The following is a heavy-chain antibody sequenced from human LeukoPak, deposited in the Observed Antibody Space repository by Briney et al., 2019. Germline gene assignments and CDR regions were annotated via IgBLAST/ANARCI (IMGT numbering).Heavy chain of an antibody. D-gene: IGHD2-2*01. Sequence: SVKVSCKASGGTFSSYTINWVRQAPGQGLEWMGGIIPIFGTANYAQKFQGRVTITTDESTSTAYMELSSLRSEDTAVYYCARGVVVPAAYNTHYYYYYMDVWGKGTTVTVSS. J-gene: IGHJ6*03. CDR2: IIPIFGTA. V-gene: IGHV1-69*05. CDR1: GGTFSSYT. CDR3: ARGVVVPAAYNTHYYYYYMDV.